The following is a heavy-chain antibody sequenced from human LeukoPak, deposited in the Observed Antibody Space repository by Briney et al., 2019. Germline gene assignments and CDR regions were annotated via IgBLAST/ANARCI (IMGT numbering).Heavy chain of an antibody. D-gene: IGHD1-26*01. J-gene: IGHJ6*02. CDR3: ASRPIARGSKYLLYGMDV. V-gene: IGHV1-69*04. CDR2: IIPIADIA. CDR1: GGTFSSYA. Sequence: GSSVKVSCKASGGTFSSYAISWVRQAPGQGLEWMGRIIPIADIANYAQNFQGRVTITGDKSTSTAYMELYSLRSDDTAVYYCASRPIARGSKYLLYGMDVWGQGTTVTVSS.